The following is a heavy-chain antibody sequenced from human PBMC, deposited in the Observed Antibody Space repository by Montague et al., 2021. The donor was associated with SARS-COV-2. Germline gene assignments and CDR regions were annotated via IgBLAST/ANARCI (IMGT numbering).Heavy chain of an antibody. V-gene: IGHV4-59*08. CDR3: ARVGVYGGRIYYYFYGLDD. CDR1: GVSVTDYY. Sequence: SETLSLTCTVSGVSVTDYYWSWIRQPPGKGLEWVGDVLYNKGTNFNPSLKSRVAISVDTSKNQFSLRLTSVTAADTAFYYCARVGVYGGRIYYYFYGLDDWGQGTAVTVSS. CDR2: VLYNKGT. J-gene: IGHJ6*02. D-gene: IGHD1-26*01.